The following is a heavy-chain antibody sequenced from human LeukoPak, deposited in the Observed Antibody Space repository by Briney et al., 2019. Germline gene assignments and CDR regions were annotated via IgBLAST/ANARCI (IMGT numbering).Heavy chain of an antibody. CDR2: INHSGST. J-gene: IGHJ4*02. CDR1: GGSFSGYY. Sequence: PSETLSLTCAVYGGSFSGYYWSWIRQPPGKGLEWIGEINHSGSTNYNPSLKSRVTISVDTSKNQFSLKLSSVTAADTAVYYCAREDSGYDAIRRHYFDYWGQGTLVTVSS. CDR3: AREDSGYDAIRRHYFDY. D-gene: IGHD5-12*01. V-gene: IGHV4-34*01.